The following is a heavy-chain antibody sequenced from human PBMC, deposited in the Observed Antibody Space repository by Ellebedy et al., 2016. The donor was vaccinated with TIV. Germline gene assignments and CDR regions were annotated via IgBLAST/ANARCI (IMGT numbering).Heavy chain of an antibody. D-gene: IGHD3-10*01. CDR3: ARVPWGSGAVNWFDP. V-gene: IGHV3-7*01. CDR1: GFTFSSYW. J-gene: IGHJ5*02. Sequence: PGGSLRLSCAASGFTFSSYWMSWVPQAPGTGLDGVANIKEDVSEKYYVDSVKGRFTISSDNAKNSLYLQMNSLRAEDTAVYYCARVPWGSGAVNWFDPWGQGTLVTVSS. CDR2: IKEDVSEK.